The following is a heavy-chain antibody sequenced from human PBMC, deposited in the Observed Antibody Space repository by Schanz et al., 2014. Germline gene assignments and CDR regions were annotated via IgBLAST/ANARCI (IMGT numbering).Heavy chain of an antibody. Sequence: VQLVESGGGVAQPGGSLRLSCAASGFTFNTSWFHWVRQPPGKGLLWVSRVSRDGSETTYVDSVRGRFTISRDTAKNTVFLQMNNLRAEDTAVYYCARGASRDYFAMDVWGQGTTVTVSS. J-gene: IGHJ6*02. CDR2: VSRDGSET. CDR3: ARGASRDYFAMDV. CDR1: GFTFNTSW. V-gene: IGHV3-74*02.